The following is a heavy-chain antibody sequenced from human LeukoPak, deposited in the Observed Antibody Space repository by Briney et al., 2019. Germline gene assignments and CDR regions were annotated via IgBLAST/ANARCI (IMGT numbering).Heavy chain of an antibody. CDR1: GYTFTSYG. CDR2: ISAYNGNT. D-gene: IGHD3-10*01. Sequence: ASVKVSCKASGYTFTSYGISWARQAPGQGLEWMGWISAYNGNTNYAQKLQGRVTMTTDTSTSTAYMELRSLRSDDTAVYYCARLSGGYYYGSGSYGYFDYWGQGTLVTVSS. J-gene: IGHJ4*02. CDR3: ARLSGGYYYGSGSYGYFDY. V-gene: IGHV1-18*01.